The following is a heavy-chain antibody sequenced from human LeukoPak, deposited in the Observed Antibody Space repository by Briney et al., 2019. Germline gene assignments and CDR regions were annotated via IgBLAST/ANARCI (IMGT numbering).Heavy chain of an antibody. D-gene: IGHD1-26*01. J-gene: IGHJ4*02. CDR1: GYTFTGYY. CDR2: INPNSGGT. V-gene: IGHV1-2*02. CDR3: ARDLPHYSGSYYYFDY. Sequence: ASVKVSCKASGYTFTGYYMHWVRQAPGQGLEWMGWINPNSGGTNYAQKFQGRVTMTRDTSISTAYMELSRLRSDDTAVYYCARDLPHYSGSYYYFDYWGQGTLVTVSS.